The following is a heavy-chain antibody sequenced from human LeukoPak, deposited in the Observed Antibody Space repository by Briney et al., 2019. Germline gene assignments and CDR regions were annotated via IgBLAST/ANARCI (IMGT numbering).Heavy chain of an antibody. CDR3: ARAPWNDGHEGDY. D-gene: IGHD1-1*01. V-gene: IGHV3-66*02. CDR2: IYSGSNT. J-gene: IGHJ4*02. CDR1: GFTVSSDY. Sequence: PGGSLRLSCAVSGFTVSSDYMSWVRQAPGKGPEWVSVIYSGSNTYHVDSVKGRFTISRDNSKNTLYLQMSSQRVEDTAVYYCARAPWNDGHEGDYWGQGTLVTVSS.